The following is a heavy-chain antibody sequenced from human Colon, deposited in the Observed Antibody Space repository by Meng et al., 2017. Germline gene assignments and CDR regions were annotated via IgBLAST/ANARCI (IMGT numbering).Heavy chain of an antibody. CDR2: ISSSGSTI. V-gene: IGHV3-48*03. D-gene: IGHD3-16*01. J-gene: IGHJ4*02. CDR3: ARLGGPYDYVWGRTY. CDR1: GFIFSASS. Sequence: GGSLRLSCAASGFIFSASSMSWVRQAPGKGLEWVSYISSSGSTIYYADSVKGRFTISRDNAKNSLYLQMNSLRAEDTAVYYCARLGGPYDYVWGRTYWGQGTLVTVSS.